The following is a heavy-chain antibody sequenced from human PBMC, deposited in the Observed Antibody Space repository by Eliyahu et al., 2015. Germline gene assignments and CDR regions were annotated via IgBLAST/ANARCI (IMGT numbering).Heavy chain of an antibody. CDR2: IIPILGIT. Sequence: QVQLVQSGAEVKKPGSSVKVSCKASGGTFSSYTITWVRQAPGQGVXWXGRIIPILGITNYAQKFQGRVTITADKSTSTAYMELTSLRSEDTALYYCATNPRGPSNQYYYYMDVWGKGTTVTVSS. V-gene: IGHV1-69*02. CDR1: GGTFSSYT. D-gene: IGHD1-14*01. J-gene: IGHJ6*03. CDR3: ATNPRGPSNQYYYYMDV.